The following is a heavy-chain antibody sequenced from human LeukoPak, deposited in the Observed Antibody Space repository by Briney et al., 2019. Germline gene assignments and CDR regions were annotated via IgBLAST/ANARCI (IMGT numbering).Heavy chain of an antibody. Sequence: ASVKVSCKASGYTFTSYYMHWVRQAPGQGLEWMGIINPSGGSTSYAQKFQGRVTMTRDMSTSTVYMELSSLRSEDTAVYYCARAYHYYDSSGYLSWDDYWGQGTLVTVSS. CDR3: ARAYHYYDSSGYLSWDDY. V-gene: IGHV1-46*01. CDR2: INPSGGST. D-gene: IGHD3-22*01. CDR1: GYTFTSYY. J-gene: IGHJ4*02.